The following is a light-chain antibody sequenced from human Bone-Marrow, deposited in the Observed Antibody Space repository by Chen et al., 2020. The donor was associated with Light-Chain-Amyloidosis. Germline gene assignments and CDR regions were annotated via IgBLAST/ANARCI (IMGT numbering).Light chain of an antibody. CDR3: SSYTITNTLV. CDR2: EVT. Sequence: QSALTQPASVSGSPGQSITISCTGTSSDVGGDNHVSWYQQHPDKAHKLMFYEVTNRPSWVPDRFSGSKSDNTASLTISGLQTEDEADYFCSSYTITNTLVFGSGTRVTVL. V-gene: IGLV2-14*01. CDR1: SSDVGGDNH. J-gene: IGLJ1*01.